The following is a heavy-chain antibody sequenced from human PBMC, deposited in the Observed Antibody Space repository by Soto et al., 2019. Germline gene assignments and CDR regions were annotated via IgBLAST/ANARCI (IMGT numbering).Heavy chain of an antibody. CDR2: IKQDGSEK. J-gene: IGHJ6*03. CDR1: GFTFSSYW. CDR3: ARDHLHCSGGSCYSSSYYYYMDV. Sequence: GSLRLSCAASGFTFSSYWMSWVRQAPGKGLEWVANIKQDGSEKYYVDSVKGRFTISRDNAKNSLYLQMNSLRAEDTAVYYCARDHLHCSGGSCYSSSYYYYMDVWGKGTTVTVSS. D-gene: IGHD2-15*01. V-gene: IGHV3-7*01.